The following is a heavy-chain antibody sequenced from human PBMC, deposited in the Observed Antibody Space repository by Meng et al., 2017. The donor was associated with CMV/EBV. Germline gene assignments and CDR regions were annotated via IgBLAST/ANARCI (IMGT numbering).Heavy chain of an antibody. CDR3: ARDGAAYGIAAAGGLLFDP. CDR2: INPNSGGT. J-gene: IGHJ5*02. V-gene: IGHV1-2*02. Sequence: TFTGYYMHWVRQAPGQGLEWMGWINPNSGGTNYAQKFQGRVTMTRDTSISTAYMELSRLRSDDTAVYYCARDGAAYGIAAAGGLLFDPWGQGTLVTVSS. CDR1: TFTGYY. D-gene: IGHD6-13*01.